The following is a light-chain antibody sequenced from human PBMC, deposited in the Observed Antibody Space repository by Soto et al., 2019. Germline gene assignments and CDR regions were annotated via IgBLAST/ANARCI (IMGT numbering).Light chain of an antibody. CDR1: RGHSSSA. CDR3: QTWGTGIVV. CDR2: LTSDGSH. J-gene: IGLJ2*01. V-gene: IGLV4-69*01. Sequence: QLVLTQSPSASGSLGASVKLTCTLSRGHSSSAIAWHQQQPEKGPRYLMKLTSDGSHTKGDGIPDRFSGSSSGAERYLTISSLQSEDEADYYCQTWGTGIVVFGGGTKLTVL.